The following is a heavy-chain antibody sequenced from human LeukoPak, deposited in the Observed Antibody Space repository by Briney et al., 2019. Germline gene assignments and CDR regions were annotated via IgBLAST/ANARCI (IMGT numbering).Heavy chain of an antibody. D-gene: IGHD1-14*01. CDR1: GFTFRSYS. J-gene: IGHJ4*02. CDR3: ARGHEITGRYFDY. CDR2: ISSSNSYI. Sequence: GGSLRLSCAASGFTFRSYSTDWVRQAQGKGLEWVPSISSSNSYIYYADSVKGRFTISRDNAENSLYLQMNSLRAEDTAVYYCARGHEITGRYFDYWGPGTLVTVSS. V-gene: IGHV3-21*01.